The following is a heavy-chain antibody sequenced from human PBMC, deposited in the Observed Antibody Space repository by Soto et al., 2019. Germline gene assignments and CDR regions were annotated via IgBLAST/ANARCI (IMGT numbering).Heavy chain of an antibody. CDR3: TTMSYYYYYGMDV. J-gene: IGHJ6*02. V-gene: IGHV3-15*07. Sequence: GGSLRLSCAASGFPFNNAWLNWVRQVPGKGLEWVGRIKSKADGGTTDYAAPVKGRFTISTDDSKNTLCLQMNSAKTEDTAVYYCTTMSYYYYYGMDVWGQGTTVTVSS. CDR2: IKSKADGGTT. CDR1: GFPFNNAW.